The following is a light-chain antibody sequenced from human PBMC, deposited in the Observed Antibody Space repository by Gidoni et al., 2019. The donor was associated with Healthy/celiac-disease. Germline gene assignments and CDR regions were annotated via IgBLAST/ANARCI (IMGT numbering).Light chain of an antibody. J-gene: IGKJ4*01. CDR3: QQRSNWLT. V-gene: IGKV3-11*01. CDR2: DAS. Sequence: ELVLTQSPATLSLSPGERATLPCRASQSVSSYLAWYQQKPGQAPRLLIYDASNRATGIPARFSGSGSGTDFTLTISSLEPEDFAVYYCQQRSNWLTFGGGTKVEIK. CDR1: QSVSSY.